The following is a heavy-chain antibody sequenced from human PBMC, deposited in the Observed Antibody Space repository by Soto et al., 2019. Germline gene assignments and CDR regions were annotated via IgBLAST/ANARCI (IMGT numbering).Heavy chain of an antibody. D-gene: IGHD2-2*01. CDR3: ARVFVVVPAARAYYYYYMDV. CDR2: ISSSSTTI. Sequence: GGSLRLSCAASGFTFSSYSMNWVRQAPGKGLEWVSYISSSSTTIYYAGSVKGRFTISRDNAKNSLFLQMNSLRAEDTAVYYCARVFVVVPAARAYYYYYMDVWGKGTTVTVSS. CDR1: GFTFSSYS. V-gene: IGHV3-48*01. J-gene: IGHJ6*03.